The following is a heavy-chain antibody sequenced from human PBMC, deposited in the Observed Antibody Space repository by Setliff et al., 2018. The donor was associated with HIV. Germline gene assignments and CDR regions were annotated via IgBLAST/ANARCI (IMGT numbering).Heavy chain of an antibody. CDR1: GGSIRTGAYY. D-gene: IGHD2-15*01. V-gene: IGHV4-39*01. J-gene: IGHJ5*02. CDR3: ARFTVVVFGAGEPSWFDP. CDR2: IYYDGRT. Sequence: SETLSLTCTVSGGSIRTGAYYWGWIRQPPGKGLEWIGSIYYDGRTFYKPSLKGRLTISVDTSKNQFSLNLSSVIAADTAIYFCARFTVVVFGAGEPSWFDPWGQGILVTVSS.